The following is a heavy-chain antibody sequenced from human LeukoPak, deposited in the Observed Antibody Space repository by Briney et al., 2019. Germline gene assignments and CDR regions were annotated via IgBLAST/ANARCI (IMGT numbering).Heavy chain of an antibody. J-gene: IGHJ5*02. Sequence: SETLSLTCTVSGGSISSYSWSWIRQPPGKGLEWIGYIYYSGSTNYNPSLKSRVTISVDTSKNQFSLKLSSVTAADTAVYYCARSGDYCSSTSCHRNWFDPWGQGTLVTVSS. CDR1: GGSISSYS. V-gene: IGHV4-59*01. CDR3: ARSGDYCSSTSCHRNWFDP. CDR2: IYYSGST. D-gene: IGHD2-2*02.